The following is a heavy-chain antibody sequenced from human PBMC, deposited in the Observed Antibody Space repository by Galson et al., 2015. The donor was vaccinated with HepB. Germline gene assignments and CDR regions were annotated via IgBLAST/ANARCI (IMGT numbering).Heavy chain of an antibody. CDR2: ITSDGSTT. Sequence: SLRLSCAASGFTFSNYWMHWVRQVPGKGLVWVSRITSDGSTTNYADSVKGRFTISRDNAKNTLYLQMNSLRAEDTAVYYCARDVWSLADYWGQGTLVTVSS. CDR3: ARDVWSLADY. J-gene: IGHJ4*02. D-gene: IGHD3-10*01. CDR1: GFTFSNYW. V-gene: IGHV3-74*01.